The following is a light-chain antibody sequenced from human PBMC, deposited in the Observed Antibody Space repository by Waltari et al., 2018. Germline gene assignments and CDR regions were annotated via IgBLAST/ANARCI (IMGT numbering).Light chain of an antibody. CDR2: VAS. CDR3: HQYNYWPLT. V-gene: IGKV3-15*01. CDR1: QSVSTN. J-gene: IGKJ1*01. Sequence: EIVMTQSPATLSVSPGERVTLSCRASQSVSTNLACFQQKPGQAPRLLIYVASTRATGIPARFSGGGSGTEFTLTISSLQSEDFAVYYCHQYNYWPLTFGQGTKLEIK.